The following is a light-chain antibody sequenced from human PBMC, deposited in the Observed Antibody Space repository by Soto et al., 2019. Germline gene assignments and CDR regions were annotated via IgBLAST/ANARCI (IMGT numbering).Light chain of an antibody. CDR3: QQQDKRPPIT. CDR2: DAA. V-gene: IGKV1-33*01. J-gene: IGKJ5*01. Sequence: DIQMTQSPSSLSASVGDRVTITCQASQDISNYLNWYQQKPGKAPKLLLYDAANLETGVPSRCSGSGSGTDVTYTISSRQPEDIATYHRQQQDKRPPITVGQGTRLEIK. CDR1: QDISNY.